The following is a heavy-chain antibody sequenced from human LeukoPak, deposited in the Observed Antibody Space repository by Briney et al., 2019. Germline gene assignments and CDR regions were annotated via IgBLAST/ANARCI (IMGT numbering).Heavy chain of an antibody. CDR3: ARHNIRGVSHWFDP. D-gene: IGHD3-10*01. V-gene: IGHV4-38-2*02. CDR2: IYHSGGT. J-gene: IGHJ5*02. CDR1: GYSISSGYY. Sequence: SETLSLTCTVSGYSISSGYYWGWIRQPPGKGLEWIGSIYHSGGTYYNPSLKSRVTISVDTSKNQFSLKLSSVTAADTAVYYCARHNIRGVSHWFDPWGQGTQVTVSS.